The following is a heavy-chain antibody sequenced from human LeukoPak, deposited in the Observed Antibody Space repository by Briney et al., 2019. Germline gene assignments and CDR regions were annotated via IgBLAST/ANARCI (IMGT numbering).Heavy chain of an antibody. D-gene: IGHD1-26*01. V-gene: IGHV1-69*04. CDR3: VALEATNFDY. Sequence: GSSVKVSCKASGGTFGSYAISWVRQAPGQGLEWMGRIIPILGIANYAQKFQGRVTITADKSTSTAYMELSSLRSEDTAVYYCVALEATNFDYWGQGTLVTVSS. CDR1: GGTFGSYA. J-gene: IGHJ4*02. CDR2: IIPILGIA.